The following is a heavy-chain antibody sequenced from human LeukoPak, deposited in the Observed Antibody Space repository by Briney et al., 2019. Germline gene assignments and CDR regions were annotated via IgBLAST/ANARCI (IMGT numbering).Heavy chain of an antibody. D-gene: IGHD1-26*01. V-gene: IGHV1-2*02. Sequence: GASVKVSCKASGGTFSSYAISWVRQAPGQGVEWMGWINPNSGGTNYAQKFQGRVTMTRDTSISTAYMELSRLRSDDTAVYYCARGGVGWELLGDYYYMDVWGKGTTVTVS. CDR2: INPNSGGT. CDR3: ARGGVGWELLGDYYYMDV. CDR1: GGTFSSYA. J-gene: IGHJ6*03.